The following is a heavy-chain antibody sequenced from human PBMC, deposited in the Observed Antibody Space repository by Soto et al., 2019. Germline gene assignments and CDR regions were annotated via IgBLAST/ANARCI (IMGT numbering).Heavy chain of an antibody. D-gene: IGHD4-17*01. CDR3: ARIAPRSDYGDYEVGPYYFDY. J-gene: IGHJ4*02. Sequence: ASVKVSCKSSGGTFSSYSISWVRQAPGQGLEWMGGIIPIFGTANYAQKFQGRVTITADKSTSTAYMELSSLRSEDTAVYYCARIAPRSDYGDYEVGPYYFDYWGQGTLVTVSS. CDR2: IIPIFGTA. CDR1: GGTFSSYS. V-gene: IGHV1-69*06.